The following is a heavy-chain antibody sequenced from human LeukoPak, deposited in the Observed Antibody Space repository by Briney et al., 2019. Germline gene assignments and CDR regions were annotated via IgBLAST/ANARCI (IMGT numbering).Heavy chain of an antibody. D-gene: IGHD2-2*01. CDR3: APPPYCSSTSCIYSSSSAADY. CDR2: INNGGST. J-gene: IGHJ4*02. V-gene: IGHV4-34*01. Sequence: PSETLSRTCAVYGGSCSGYYWSWIRQPPGKGLEGIVEINNGGSTNYNPSLNSRVTISVDTPKNQFSLKLSSVTAADTAVYYCAPPPYCSSTSCIYSSSSAADYWGQGTLVTVSS. CDR1: GGSCSGYY.